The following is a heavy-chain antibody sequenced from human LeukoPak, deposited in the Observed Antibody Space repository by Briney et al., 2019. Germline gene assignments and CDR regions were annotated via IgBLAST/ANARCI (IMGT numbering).Heavy chain of an antibody. D-gene: IGHD1-14*01. Sequence: GRSLRLSCAASGFTVSSIYMTWVRQAPGKWLEWVSVIYSGVSTYYADSVKGRFTISRDNSKNTLYLQINSLRAEDTAVYYCAGVDRVPDAFDIWGQGTMVTVSS. CDR2: IYSGVST. CDR1: GFTVSSIY. CDR3: AGVDRVPDAFDI. V-gene: IGHV3-53*01. J-gene: IGHJ3*02.